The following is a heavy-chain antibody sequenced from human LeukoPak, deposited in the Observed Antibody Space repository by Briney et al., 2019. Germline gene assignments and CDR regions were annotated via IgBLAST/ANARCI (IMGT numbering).Heavy chain of an antibody. D-gene: IGHD2-2*01. CDR3: ARGGPDIVVVPAATDYYYHYGMDV. Sequence: ASVKVSCKASGGTFSSYAISWVRQAPGQGLEWMGGIIPIFGTANYAQKFQGRVTITADESTSTAYMELSSLRSEDTAVYYCARGGPDIVVVPAATDYYYHYGMDVWGKGTTVTVSS. V-gene: IGHV1-69*13. CDR2: IIPIFGTA. CDR1: GGTFSSYA. J-gene: IGHJ6*04.